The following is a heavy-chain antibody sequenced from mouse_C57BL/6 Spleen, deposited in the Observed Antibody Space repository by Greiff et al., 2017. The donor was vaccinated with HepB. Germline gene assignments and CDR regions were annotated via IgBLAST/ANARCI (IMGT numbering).Heavy chain of an antibody. CDR3: ARNYAMDY. V-gene: IGHV1-42*01. CDR2: INPSTGGT. CDR1: GYSFTGYY. J-gene: IGHJ4*01. Sequence: SGPELVKPGASVKISCKASGYSFTGYYMNWVKQSPEKSLEWIGEINPSTGGTTYNQKFKAKATLTVDKSSSTAYMQLKSLTSEDSAVYYCARNYAMDYWGQGTSVTVSS.